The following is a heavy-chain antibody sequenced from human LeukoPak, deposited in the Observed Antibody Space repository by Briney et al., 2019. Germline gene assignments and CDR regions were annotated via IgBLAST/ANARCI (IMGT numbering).Heavy chain of an antibody. V-gene: IGHV3-23*01. Sequence: GGSLRLSCAASGLTFSSYAMSWVRQAPGKGLEWVSAISGSGGSTYYADSVKGRFTISRDNSKNTLYLQMNSLRAEDTAVYYCAKDPVLRFLEWSSPSYFDYWGQGTLVTVSS. CDR1: GLTFSSYA. CDR2: ISGSGGST. J-gene: IGHJ4*02. D-gene: IGHD3-3*01. CDR3: AKDPVLRFLEWSSPSYFDY.